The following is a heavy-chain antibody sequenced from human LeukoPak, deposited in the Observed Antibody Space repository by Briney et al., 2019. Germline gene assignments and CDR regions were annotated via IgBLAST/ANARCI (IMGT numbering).Heavy chain of an antibody. D-gene: IGHD2-15*01. V-gene: IGHV1-69*04. Sequence: GASVKVSCKASGGTFSSYAISWVRQAPGQGLEWMGRIIPILGIANYAQKFQGRVTITADKSTSTAYMELSSLRSEDTAVYYCAREDIVVVVAATHNWFDPWGQGTLVTVSS. CDR1: GGTFSSYA. CDR3: AREDIVVVVAATHNWFDP. CDR2: IIPILGIA. J-gene: IGHJ5*02.